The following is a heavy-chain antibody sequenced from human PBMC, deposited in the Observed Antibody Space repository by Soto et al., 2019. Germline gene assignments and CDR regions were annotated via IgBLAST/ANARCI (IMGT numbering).Heavy chain of an antibody. J-gene: IGHJ6*02. V-gene: IGHV1-18*01. CDR3: ASSKEYYYGSGSYYRKYYYYYGMDV. CDR1: GYTFTSYG. Sequence: GASVKVSCKASGYTFTSYGISWVRQAPGQGLEWMGWISAYNGNTNYAQKLQGRVTMTTDTSTSTAYMELRSLRSDDTAVYYCASSKEYYYGSGSYYRKYYYYYGMDVWGQGTTVTVSS. CDR2: ISAYNGNT. D-gene: IGHD3-10*01.